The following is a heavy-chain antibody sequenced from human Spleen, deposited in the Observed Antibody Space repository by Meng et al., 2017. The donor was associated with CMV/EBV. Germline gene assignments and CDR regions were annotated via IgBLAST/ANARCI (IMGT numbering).Heavy chain of an antibody. J-gene: IGHJ4*02. CDR3: ARGGVVEEPPAMTM. Sequence: LSLTCAASGFTFSDYYMNWIRQAPGKGLEWVSYISSRDSTIYYTDSVKGRFTISRDNAKNSLFLQMSSLRAEDTAVYYCARGGVVEEPPAMTMWGQGTLVTVSS. CDR2: ISSRDSTI. D-gene: IGHD2-2*01. V-gene: IGHV3-11*01. CDR1: GFTFSDYY.